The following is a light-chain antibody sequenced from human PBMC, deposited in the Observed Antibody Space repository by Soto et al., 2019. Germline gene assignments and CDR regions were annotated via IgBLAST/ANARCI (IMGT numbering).Light chain of an antibody. CDR1: MRDVGAYNL. CDR3: SAYKARSTLV. V-gene: IGLV2-14*01. CDR2: EVR. Sequence: QSALTQPASVSGSAGQSITISCSGTMRDVGAYNLVSWYQQHPGTATKLIIYEVRHRPSGISSRFSGSRSGNTASLTISGLQSEDEGDYYCSAYKARSTLVFGGGTKLTVL. J-gene: IGLJ3*02.